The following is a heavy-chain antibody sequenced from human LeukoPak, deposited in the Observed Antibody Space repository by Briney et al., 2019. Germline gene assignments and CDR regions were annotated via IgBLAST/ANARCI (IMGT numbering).Heavy chain of an antibody. J-gene: IGHJ4*02. Sequence: GGSLRLSCAASGFTFSSYSMNWVRQAPGKGLEWVSYISSSSSTIYYADSVKGRFTISRDNAKNSLYLQMNSLRAEDTAVYYCARGIGKFYYDNPFDYWGQGPLVTVSS. CDR1: GFTFSSYS. CDR3: ARGIGKFYYDNPFDY. D-gene: IGHD3-22*01. CDR2: ISSSSSTI. V-gene: IGHV3-48*01.